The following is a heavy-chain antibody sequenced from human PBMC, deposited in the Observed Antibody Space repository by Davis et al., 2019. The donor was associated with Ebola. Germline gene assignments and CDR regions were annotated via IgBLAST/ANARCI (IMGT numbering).Heavy chain of an antibody. CDR3: ARDAHDFWTGYTHYHFDY. Sequence: PSETLSLTCTVSGYSIGSGFYWGWIRQPPGRGLEWIGNIYHSGSTHYNPSHKSRVSMSIDKSKNQFSLKLSPVTAADTAVYFCARDAHDFWTGYTHYHFDYWGQGTLVTVSS. V-gene: IGHV4-38-2*02. CDR1: GYSIGSGFY. D-gene: IGHD3/OR15-3a*01. CDR2: IYHSGST. J-gene: IGHJ4*02.